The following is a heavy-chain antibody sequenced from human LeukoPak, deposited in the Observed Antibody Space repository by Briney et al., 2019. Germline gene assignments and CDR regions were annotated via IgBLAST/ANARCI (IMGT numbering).Heavy chain of an antibody. V-gene: IGHV4-34*01. D-gene: IGHD3-22*01. CDR2: INHSGST. Sequence: KPSETLSLTCAVYGGSFSGYYWSWIRQPPGKGLEWIGEINHSGSTNYNPSLKSRVTISVDTSKNQFSLKLSSVTAADTAVYYCARVFAGIVVVITHYFDYWGQGTLVTVPS. CDR3: ARVFAGIVVVITHYFDY. J-gene: IGHJ4*02. CDR1: GGSFSGYY.